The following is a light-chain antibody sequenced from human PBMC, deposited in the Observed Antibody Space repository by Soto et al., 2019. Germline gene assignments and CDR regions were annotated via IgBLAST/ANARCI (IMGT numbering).Light chain of an antibody. V-gene: IGLV3-21*02. J-gene: IGLJ3*02. Sequence: SYELAQAPSVSVAPGQTARITCGGDNIGSKSVHWYQQKPGQAPVLVIYDDSDRPSGIPERFSGSNSGTTATLTISRVEAGDEADFYCQVWDPGLDHRGVFGGGTXLTVL. CDR1: NIGSKS. CDR3: QVWDPGLDHRGV. CDR2: DDS.